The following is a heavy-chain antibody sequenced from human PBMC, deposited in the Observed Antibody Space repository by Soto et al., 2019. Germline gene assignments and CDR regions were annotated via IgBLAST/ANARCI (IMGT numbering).Heavy chain of an antibody. J-gene: IGHJ4*02. CDR1: GFTFKESA. Sequence: EVRLVEAGGGLKQPGGSLRLSCAASGFTFKESAMNWVRQAPGKWLEWVASISDTGASTWYAESVRGRLSISRDNSKNTLYLQMSSLRGEDTAVYYCAKGRGSGWAWYFDNWGQGTLVTVSS. V-gene: IGHV3-23*04. CDR2: ISDTGAST. CDR3: AKGRGSGWAWYFDN. D-gene: IGHD6-19*01.